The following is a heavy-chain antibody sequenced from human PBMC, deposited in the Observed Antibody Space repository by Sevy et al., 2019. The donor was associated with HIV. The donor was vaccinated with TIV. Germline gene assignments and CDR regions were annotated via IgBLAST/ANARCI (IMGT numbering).Heavy chain of an antibody. J-gene: IGHJ4*02. CDR3: ARGYSLWGYGFPSSFDY. Sequence: GGSLRLSCAASGFTFSSYAMHWVRQAPGKGLEWVAVISYDGSNKYYADSVKGRFTISRDNSKNTVYLQMNSLRAEDTAVYYCARGYSLWGYGFPSSFDYWGQGTLVTVSS. V-gene: IGHV3-30-3*01. CDR1: GFTFSSYA. CDR2: ISYDGSNK. D-gene: IGHD5-18*01.